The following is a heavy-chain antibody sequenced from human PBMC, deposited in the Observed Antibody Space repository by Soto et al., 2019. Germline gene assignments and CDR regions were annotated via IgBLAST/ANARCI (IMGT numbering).Heavy chain of an antibody. CDR3: ARYPTYDFWSVNDAFDI. CDR1: GFTFSSYS. Sequence: PGGSLRLSCAASGFTFSSYSMNWVRQAPGKGLEWVSYISSSSSSTIYYANSVKGRFTISRDNAKNSLYMQMNSLRAEDTAVYYCARYPTYDFWSVNDAFDIWGQGTMVTVSS. CDR2: ISSSSSSTI. D-gene: IGHD3-3*01. J-gene: IGHJ3*02. V-gene: IGHV3-48*01.